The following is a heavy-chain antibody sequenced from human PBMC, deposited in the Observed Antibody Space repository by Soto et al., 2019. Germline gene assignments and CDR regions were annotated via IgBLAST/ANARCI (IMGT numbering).Heavy chain of an antibody. CDR3: ARNGYTYGMDV. J-gene: IGHJ6*02. V-gene: IGHV4-61*01. CDR2: IYYSGST. CDR1: GGSVSSGSYY. D-gene: IGHD5-18*01. Sequence: SETLSLTCTVSGGSVSSGSYYWSWIRQPPGKGLEWIGYIYYSGSTNYNPSLKSRVTISVDTSKNQFSLKLSSVTAADTAVYYCARNGYTYGMDVWGQGAAVTVSS.